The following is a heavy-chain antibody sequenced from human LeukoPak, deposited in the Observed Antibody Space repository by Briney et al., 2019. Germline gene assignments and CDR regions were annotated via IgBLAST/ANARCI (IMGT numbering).Heavy chain of an antibody. J-gene: IGHJ3*02. CDR1: GFTFSSYS. V-gene: IGHV3-21*01. CDR3: AREPDIVVVVAATDAFDI. D-gene: IGHD2-15*01. CDR2: ISSSSSYI. Sequence: GGSLRLSCAASGFTFSSYSMNWVRQAPGKGLEWVSSISSSSSYIYYADSVKGRFTISRDNAKNSLYLQMNGLRAEDTAVYYCAREPDIVVVVAATDAFDIWGQGTMVTVSS.